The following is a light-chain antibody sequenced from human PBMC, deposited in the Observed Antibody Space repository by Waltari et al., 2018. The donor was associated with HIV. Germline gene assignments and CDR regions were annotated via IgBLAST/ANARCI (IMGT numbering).Light chain of an antibody. Sequence: QSALTQPASVSGSPGQSITISCIGPNSDVGAYNYVSWYQQHPGKAPSLLIYEVTNRPAGISFRCSGSKSGSTASLTISGLQAEDEADYYCTSKTTTDFVTFGGGTKLTVL. J-gene: IGLJ2*01. CDR2: EVT. V-gene: IGLV2-14*01. CDR1: NSDVGAYNY. CDR3: TSKTTTDFVT.